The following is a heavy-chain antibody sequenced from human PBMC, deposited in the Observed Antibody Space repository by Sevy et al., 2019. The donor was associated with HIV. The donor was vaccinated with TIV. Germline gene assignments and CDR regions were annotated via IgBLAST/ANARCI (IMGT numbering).Heavy chain of an antibody. D-gene: IGHD2-8*02. V-gene: IGHV4-4*07. CDR2: IYTSGNT. CDR1: GGDINSYY. CDR3: ASSPYCTVDVFYPRYYFDF. J-gene: IGHJ4*02. Sequence: SETLSLTCIVSGGDINSYYWHWLRQSAGKGLEWIGHIYTSGNTNYNPSLTSRVTMSVDTSKNQFSLKVSSVTAADTAVYYCASSPYCTVDVFYPRYYFDFWGQGTLVTVSS.